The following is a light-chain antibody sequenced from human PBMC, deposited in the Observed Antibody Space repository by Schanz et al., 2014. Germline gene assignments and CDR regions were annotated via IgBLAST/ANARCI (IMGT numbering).Light chain of an antibody. CDR2: AAS. J-gene: IGKJ3*01. CDR3: QQYNSYLFT. V-gene: IGKV1D-16*01. CDR1: QNVRSW. Sequence: DIQMTQSPSSVSASVGDRVTITCRASQNVRSWLAWYQQKPGKAPKLLIYAASSLQSGVPSRFSGSGSGTDFTLTISSLQPDDFATYYCQQYNSYLFTFGPGTKVDIK.